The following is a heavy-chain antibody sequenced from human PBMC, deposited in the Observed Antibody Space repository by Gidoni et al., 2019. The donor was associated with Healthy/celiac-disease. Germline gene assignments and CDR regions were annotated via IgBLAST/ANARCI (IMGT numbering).Heavy chain of an antibody. CDR1: GFSFSSYA. CDR3: AKSLTTVTTGRFDP. J-gene: IGHJ5*02. Sequence: EVQLLESGGGLVQPGGSLRLSCAASGFSFSSYAMVWVRPAPGKGLGWVSSIRCSGVSTYYADSVKGRFTISRDNSKNTLYLQMNSLRAEDTAVYYCAKSLTTVTTGRFDPWGQGTLVTVSS. V-gene: IGHV3-23*01. D-gene: IGHD4-17*01. CDR2: IRCSGVST.